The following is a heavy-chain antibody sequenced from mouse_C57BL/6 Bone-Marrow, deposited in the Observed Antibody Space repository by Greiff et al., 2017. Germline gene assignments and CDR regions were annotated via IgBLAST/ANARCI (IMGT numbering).Heavy chain of an antibody. D-gene: IGHD2-4*01. CDR2: IRSKSNNYAT. Sequence: VQLQQSGGGLVQPKGSLKLSCAASGFSFNTYAMNWVRQAPGKGLEWVARIRSKSNNYATYYADSVKDRFTISRDDSESMLYLQMNYLKTEDTAMYYCVRSLYYDYDGGFAYWGQGTLVTVSA. J-gene: IGHJ3*01. CDR1: GFSFNTYA. CDR3: VRSLYYDYDGGFAY. V-gene: IGHV10-1*01.